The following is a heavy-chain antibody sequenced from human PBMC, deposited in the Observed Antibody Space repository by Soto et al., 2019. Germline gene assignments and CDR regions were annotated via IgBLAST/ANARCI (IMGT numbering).Heavy chain of an antibody. CDR3: AREISAGFGEPWLDP. Sequence: PGGSLRLSCAASGFTFSHFEMSWVRQAPGKGLEWVSIIYSDGRTNYADSVKGRFTISRDNSKNTVYLQMTSLSADDTAVYYCAREISAGFGEPWLDPWGQGTLVTVSS. D-gene: IGHD3-10*01. CDR2: IYSDGRT. J-gene: IGHJ5*02. V-gene: IGHV3-53*01. CDR1: GFTFSHFE.